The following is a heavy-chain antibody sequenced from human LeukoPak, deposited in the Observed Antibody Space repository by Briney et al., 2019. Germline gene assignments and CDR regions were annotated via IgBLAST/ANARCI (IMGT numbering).Heavy chain of an antibody. CDR3: ARAPGGSGRYGMDA. V-gene: IGHV4-39*07. J-gene: IGHJ6*02. CDR1: GGSISSSSYY. D-gene: IGHD3-10*01. Sequence: SETLSLTCTVSGGSISSSSYYWGWLRQPPGKGLEWIGGIYYSGSTYYNPSLKSRVTISVDTSKNQFSLKLSSVTAADTAVYYCARAPGGSGRYGMDAWGQGTTVTVSS. CDR2: IYYSGST.